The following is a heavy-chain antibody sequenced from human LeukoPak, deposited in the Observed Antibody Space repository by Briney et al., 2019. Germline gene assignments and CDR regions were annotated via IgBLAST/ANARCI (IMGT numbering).Heavy chain of an antibody. Sequence: GGSLRLSCGVSGFAVSDSYMSWVRQAPGKALEWVSLIYSGGHTFYTDSVRGRFSISRDNSNNTLYLQMNNPRPEDTAVYHCVREGRMGRTFYSDYWGQGTLVTVSS. D-gene: IGHD1-26*01. CDR3: VREGRMGRTFYSDY. J-gene: IGHJ4*02. CDR1: GFAVSDSY. CDR2: IYSGGHT. V-gene: IGHV3-53*01.